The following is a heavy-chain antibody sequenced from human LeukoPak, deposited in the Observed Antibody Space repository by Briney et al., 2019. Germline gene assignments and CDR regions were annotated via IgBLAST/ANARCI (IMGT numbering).Heavy chain of an antibody. Sequence: PSETLSLTCTVSGGSVSSGSYYWSWIRQPPGKGLEWIGYIYYSGSTNYNPSLKSRVTISVDTSKNQFSLKLSSVTAADTAVYYCARLVRVYYDSSGYFDYWGQGTLVTVSS. CDR3: ARLVRVYYDSSGYFDY. V-gene: IGHV4-61*01. CDR2: IYYSGST. J-gene: IGHJ4*02. CDR1: GGSVSSGSYY. D-gene: IGHD3-22*01.